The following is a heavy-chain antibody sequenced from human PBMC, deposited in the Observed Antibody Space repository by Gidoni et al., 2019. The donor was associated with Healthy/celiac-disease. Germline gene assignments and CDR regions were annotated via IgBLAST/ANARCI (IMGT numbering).Heavy chain of an antibody. J-gene: IGHJ5*02. D-gene: IGHD2-2*01. CDR1: GVTFSRYW. CDR3: AREGRYCSSTSCYLFNWFDP. V-gene: IGHV3-74*01. CDR2: INSDGSST. Sequence: EVQLVESGGGLVQPGGSLRLSCAASGVTFSRYWMHWVRHAPGKGLVWVSRINSDGSSTSYADSVKGRFTISRDNAKNTLYLQMNSLRAEDTAVYYCAREGRYCSSTSCYLFNWFDPWGQGTLVTVSS.